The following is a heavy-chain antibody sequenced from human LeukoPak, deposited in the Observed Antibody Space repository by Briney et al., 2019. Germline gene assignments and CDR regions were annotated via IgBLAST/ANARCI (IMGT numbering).Heavy chain of an antibody. CDR1: GFTFSSYG. J-gene: IGHJ6*03. Sequence: GRSLRLSCAASGFTFSSYGMHWVRQAPGKGLEWVAVIWYDGSNKYYADSVKGRFTISRDNSKNTLYLQMNSLRAEDTAVYYCAKGGYSSLMDVWGKGTTVTVSS. D-gene: IGHD5-24*01. V-gene: IGHV3-33*06. CDR3: AKGGYSSLMDV. CDR2: IWYDGSNK.